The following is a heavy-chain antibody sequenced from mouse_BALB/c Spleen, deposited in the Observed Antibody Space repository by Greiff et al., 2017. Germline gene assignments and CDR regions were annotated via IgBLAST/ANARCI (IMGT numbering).Heavy chain of an antibody. D-gene: IGHD4-1*01. J-gene: IGHJ3*01. V-gene: IGHV1-9*01. Sequence: LQESGAELMKPGASVKISCKATGYTFSSYWIEWVKQRPGHGLEWIGEILPGSGSTNYNEKFKGKATFTADTSSNTAYMQLSSLTSEDSAVYYCARRTNWDEAWFAYWGQGTLVTVSA. CDR1: GYTFSSYW. CDR2: ILPGSGST. CDR3: ARRTNWDEAWFAY.